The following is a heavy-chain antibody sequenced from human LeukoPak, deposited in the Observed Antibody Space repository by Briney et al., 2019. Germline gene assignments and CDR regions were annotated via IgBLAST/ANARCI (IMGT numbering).Heavy chain of an antibody. V-gene: IGHV3-53*01. CDR3: ARHEDTAMAHFDY. CDR2: IYSGGSI. Sequence: QAGGSLRLSCAASGFTVSSNYMSWVRQAPRKGLEWVSVIYSGGSIYYADPVKGRFPISRDNSKNTLYLQMNRLRAEDTAVYYCARHEDTAMAHFDYWGQGTLVTVSS. CDR1: GFTVSSNY. J-gene: IGHJ4*02. D-gene: IGHD5-18*01.